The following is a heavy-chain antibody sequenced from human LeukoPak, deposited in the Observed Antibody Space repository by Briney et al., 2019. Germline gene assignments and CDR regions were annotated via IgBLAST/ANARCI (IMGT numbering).Heavy chain of an antibody. CDR2: ISGSGGST. CDR1: GFTFSDYY. Sequence: GGSLRLSCAASGFTFSDYYMSWIRQAPGKGLEWVSAISGSGGSTYYAGSVKGRFTISRDNSKNTLYLQMNSLRAEDTAVYYCAKLGCSRTSCYAADYSSYYGMDVWGQGTTVTVSS. D-gene: IGHD2-2*01. CDR3: AKLGCSRTSCYAADYSSYYGMDV. V-gene: IGHV3-23*01. J-gene: IGHJ6*02.